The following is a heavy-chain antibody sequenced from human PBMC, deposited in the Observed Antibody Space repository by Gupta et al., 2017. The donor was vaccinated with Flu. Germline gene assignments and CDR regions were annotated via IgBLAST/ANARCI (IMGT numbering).Heavy chain of an antibody. CDR2: INPKSGET. CDR1: GYTLTGHF. D-gene: IGHD4-17*01. CDR3: ASHNDYPVLADY. V-gene: IGHV1-2*02. Sequence: QVRLEQSGGEVKKPGASVKVSCKTTGYTLTGHFVHWVRQAPGQGLEWVGWINPKSGETKYAEKFQGSVTLTSDTSTSTFYMDRRGLRSDDTAVYFCASHNDYPVLADYWGQGTLVSVSA. J-gene: IGHJ4*02.